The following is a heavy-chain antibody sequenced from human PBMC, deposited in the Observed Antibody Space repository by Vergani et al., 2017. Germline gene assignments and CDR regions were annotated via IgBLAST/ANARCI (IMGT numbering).Heavy chain of an antibody. Sequence: QVTLKESGPALVKPTQTLTLNCPFSGFSLSTSGMRVSWIRQPPGKALEWLARIDWDDDKFYSTSLKTRLTISKDTSKNQVVLTMTNMDPVDTATYYCARSSNRGSTGFDYWGQGTLVTVSS. CDR3: ARSSNRGSTGFDY. J-gene: IGHJ4*02. V-gene: IGHV2-70*04. D-gene: IGHD7-27*01. CDR1: GFSLSTSGMR. CDR2: IDWDDDK.